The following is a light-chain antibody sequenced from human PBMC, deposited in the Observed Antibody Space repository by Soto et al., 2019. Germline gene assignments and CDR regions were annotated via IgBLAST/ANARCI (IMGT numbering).Light chain of an antibody. CDR2: SNN. J-gene: IGLJ2*01. V-gene: IGLV1-44*01. CDR3: AAWDDSPHGHVV. CDR1: SSNIERNP. Sequence: QSVLTQPPSASGTPGQRVTTSCSGGSSNIERNPVNWYQHLPGTAPKLLIYSNNQRPSGVPDRISGSKSGTSASLAISGLQSEDEADYYCAAWDDSPHGHVVFGGGTKLTVL.